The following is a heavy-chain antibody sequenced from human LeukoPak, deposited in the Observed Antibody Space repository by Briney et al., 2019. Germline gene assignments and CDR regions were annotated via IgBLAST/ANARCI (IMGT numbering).Heavy chain of an antibody. V-gene: IGHV3-23*01. J-gene: IGHJ4*02. D-gene: IGHD2-21*02. CDR2: ISGSGDAT. CDR3: TNCARAGGYCYYDY. CDR1: GFNFNNYA. Sequence: GGSLRLSCAASGFNFNNYAMSWVRQAPGKGLEWVSAISGSGDATYYADSVKGRFTISRDNSKNTLYLQVNSLRAEDTAVCYCTNCARAGGYCYYDYWGQGTLVTVSS.